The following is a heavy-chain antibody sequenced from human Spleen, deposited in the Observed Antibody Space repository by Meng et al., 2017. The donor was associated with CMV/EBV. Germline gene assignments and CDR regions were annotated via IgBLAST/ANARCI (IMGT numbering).Heavy chain of an antibody. J-gene: IGHJ6*02. CDR2: ISSSSSYI. CDR3: AREDGSAWYGGDYYYSYGMDV. Sequence: GESLKISCAASGFTFSSYSMNWVRQAPGKGLEWVSSISSSSSYIYYADSVKGRFTISRDNAKSSLYLQMNSLRAEDTALYYCAREDGSAWYGGDYYYSYGMDVWGQGTTVTVSS. V-gene: IGHV3-21*01. CDR1: GFTFSSYS. D-gene: IGHD6-19*01.